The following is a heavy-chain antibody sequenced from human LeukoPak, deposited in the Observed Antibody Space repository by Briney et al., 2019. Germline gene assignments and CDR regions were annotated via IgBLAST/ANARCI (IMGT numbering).Heavy chain of an antibody. V-gene: IGHV3-74*01. CDR2: INSDGSST. Sequence: PGGSLRLSCAASGFTFSSYWMHWVRQAPGQGLVWVSRINSDGSSTSYADSVKGRFTISRDNAKNTVYLQMNSLRAEDTAVYYCARGYSGSYQYFDYWGQGTLVTVSS. D-gene: IGHD1-26*01. J-gene: IGHJ4*02. CDR1: GFTFSSYW. CDR3: ARGYSGSYQYFDY.